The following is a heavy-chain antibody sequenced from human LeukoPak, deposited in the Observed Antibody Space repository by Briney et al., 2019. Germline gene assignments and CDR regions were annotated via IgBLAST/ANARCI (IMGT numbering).Heavy chain of an antibody. CDR1: GFTFSSYA. D-gene: IGHD3-22*01. J-gene: IGHJ2*01. CDR3: ASPRSGYLWDWYFDL. CDR2: ISYDGSNK. Sequence: GGSLRLSCAGSGFTFSSYAMHWVRQAPGKGLEWVAVISYDGSNKYYADSVKGRFTISRDNSKNTLYLQMNSLRAEDTAVYYCASPRSGYLWDWYFDLWGRGTLVTVSS. V-gene: IGHV3-30-3*01.